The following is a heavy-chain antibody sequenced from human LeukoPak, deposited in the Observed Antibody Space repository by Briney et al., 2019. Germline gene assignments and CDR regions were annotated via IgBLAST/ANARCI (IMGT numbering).Heavy chain of an antibody. CDR3: ARHLGPDI. CDR2: ISDSGAGT. Sequence: GGSLRLSCAASGFTFSNYAMTWVRQAPGKGLEWVSVISDSGAGTYYVDSVKGRFTVSRDNTKKTLYLQMNSLRAEDTAVYYCARHLGPDIWGQGTKVTVSS. V-gene: IGHV3-23*01. J-gene: IGHJ3*02. CDR1: GFTFSNYA.